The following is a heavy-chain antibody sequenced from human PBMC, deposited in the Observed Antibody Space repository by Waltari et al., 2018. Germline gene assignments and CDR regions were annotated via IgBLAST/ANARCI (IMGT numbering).Heavy chain of an antibody. V-gene: IGHV1-69*01. D-gene: IGHD3-16*01. J-gene: IGHJ6*02. CDR2: IIPMFGIP. Sequence: HVQLLQSGAEVKTPGSSVKVSCQASGGSFGGYGISGVRQAPGQGLEWMGVIIPMFGIPEYSQKFQDRFTITADESTNTAYMELNSLSSEDTAIYYCARHELGISQFYYNMYVWGQGTTVTISS. CDR3: ARHELGISQFYYNMYV. CDR1: GGSFGGYG.